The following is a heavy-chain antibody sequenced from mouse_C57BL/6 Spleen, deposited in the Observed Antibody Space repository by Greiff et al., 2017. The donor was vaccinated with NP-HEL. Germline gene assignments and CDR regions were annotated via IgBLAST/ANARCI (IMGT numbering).Heavy chain of an antibody. CDR1: GYAFSSYW. CDR2: IYPGDGDT. V-gene: IGHV1-80*01. CDR3: ARYDYDSLYFDY. J-gene: IGHJ2*01. D-gene: IGHD2-4*01. Sequence: VQLQQSGAELVKPGASVKISCKASGYAFSSYWMNWVKQRPGKGLEWIGQIYPGDGDTNYNGKFKGKATLTADKSSSKAYMQLSSLTSEDSAVYFCARYDYDSLYFDYWGQGTTLTVSS.